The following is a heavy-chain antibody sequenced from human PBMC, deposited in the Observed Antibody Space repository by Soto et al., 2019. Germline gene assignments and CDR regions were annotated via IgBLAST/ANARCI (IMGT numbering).Heavy chain of an antibody. Sequence: SGPTLVNPTETLTLTCTVSGFSLSNARMGVSWIRQPPGKALEWLAHIFSNDEKSYSTSLKRRLTISKDTSKSQVVLTMTNMDPVDTATYYCARIPRPPGTWIDYWGQGTLVTVSS. CDR1: GFSLSNARMG. D-gene: IGHD6-13*01. CDR2: IFSNDEK. CDR3: ARIPRPPGTWIDY. J-gene: IGHJ4*02. V-gene: IGHV2-26*01.